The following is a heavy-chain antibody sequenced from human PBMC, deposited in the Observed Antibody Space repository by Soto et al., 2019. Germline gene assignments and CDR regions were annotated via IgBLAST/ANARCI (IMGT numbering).Heavy chain of an antibody. V-gene: IGHV3-23*04. Sequence: VQLVQSGAEVKKPGASVKVSCKASGYTFSSYAMSWVRQAPGKGLEWVSGISGSGGSTYYADSVKGRFTISRDNSKNTLFLQMNSLRADDTAVYYCAKVGPYSTSNRFDPWGQGTLVTVSS. D-gene: IGHD6-6*01. CDR1: GYTFSSYA. CDR3: AKVGPYSTSNRFDP. CDR2: ISGSGGST. J-gene: IGHJ5*02.